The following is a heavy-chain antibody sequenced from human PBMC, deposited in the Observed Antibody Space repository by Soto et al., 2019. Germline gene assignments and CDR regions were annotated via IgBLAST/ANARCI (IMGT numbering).Heavy chain of an antibody. Sequence: GASVKVSCKPSGGTFSNYAFSWVRQAPGRGLEWMGGILPIFTTATYAPKFQDRVTITADESTSTVYMDLSSLRSEDTALYYCAKDIGFQQHLFVFDNWGQGTLVTVSS. J-gene: IGHJ4*02. CDR1: GGTFSNYA. D-gene: IGHD6-13*01. CDR3: AKDIGFQQHLFVFDN. CDR2: ILPIFTTA. V-gene: IGHV1-69*13.